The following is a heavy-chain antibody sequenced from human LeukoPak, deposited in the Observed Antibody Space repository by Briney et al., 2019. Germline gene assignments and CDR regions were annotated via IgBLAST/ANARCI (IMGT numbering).Heavy chain of an antibody. CDR2: IYSGGST. Sequence: GGSLRLSCAASGFTVISNYMSWVRQAPGKGLEWVSVIYSGGSTYYADSVKGRFTISRDNSKNTLYLQMNSLRAEDTAVYYCARALGGCSSTSCYTYFDYWGQGTLVTVSS. CDR3: ARALGGCSSTSCYTYFDY. V-gene: IGHV3-53*01. J-gene: IGHJ4*02. D-gene: IGHD2-2*02. CDR1: GFTVISNY.